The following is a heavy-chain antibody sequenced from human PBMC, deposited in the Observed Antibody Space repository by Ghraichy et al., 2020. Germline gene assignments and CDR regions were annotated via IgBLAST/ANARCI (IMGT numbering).Heavy chain of an antibody. CDR2: IIPILGIA. CDR3: ARLLRDGYWFDP. CDR1: GGTFSSYT. V-gene: IGHV1-69*02. J-gene: IGHJ5*02. D-gene: IGHD5-24*01. Sequence: SVKVSCKASGGTFSSYTISWVRQAPGQGLEWMGRIIPILGIANYAQKFQGRVTITADKSTSTAYMELSSLRSEDTAVYYCARLLRDGYWFDPWGQGTLVTVSS.